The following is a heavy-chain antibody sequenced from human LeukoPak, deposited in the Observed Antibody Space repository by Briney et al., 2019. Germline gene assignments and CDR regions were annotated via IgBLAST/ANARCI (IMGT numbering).Heavy chain of an antibody. CDR1: GFTFSSYS. Sequence: PGGSLRLSCAASGFTFSSYSMNWVRQAPGKGLEWVSSISSSSYIYYADSVKGRFTISRDNAKNSLYLQMNSLRAEDTAVYYCARVPNMVRGVVYYFDYWGQGTLVTVSS. CDR3: ARVPNMVRGVVYYFDY. CDR2: ISSSSYI. J-gene: IGHJ4*02. D-gene: IGHD3-10*01. V-gene: IGHV3-21*01.